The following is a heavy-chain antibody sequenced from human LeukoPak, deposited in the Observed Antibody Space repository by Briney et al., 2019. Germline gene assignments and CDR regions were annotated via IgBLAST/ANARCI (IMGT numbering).Heavy chain of an antibody. D-gene: IGHD3-10*01. CDR2: IRYDGSNK. Sequence: GSLRLSCAASGFTFSRYGMHWVRQAPGKGLEWVAFIRYDGSNKYYADSLKGRFTISRDNSKNTLSLQMNSLRAEDTAVYYCAKGPLWFGELWGDFDYWGQGTLVTVSS. CDR1: GFTFSRYG. CDR3: AKGPLWFGELWGDFDY. J-gene: IGHJ4*02. V-gene: IGHV3-30*02.